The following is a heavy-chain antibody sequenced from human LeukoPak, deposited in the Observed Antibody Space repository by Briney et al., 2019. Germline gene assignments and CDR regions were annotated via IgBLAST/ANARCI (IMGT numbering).Heavy chain of an antibody. V-gene: IGHV1-24*01. D-gene: IGHD4-17*01. CDR3: AADRYGDYYFDY. CDR2: FDPEDGET. J-gene: IGHJ4*02. Sequence: ASVKVSCKVSGYTLTELSMHWVRQAPGKGLEWMGGFDPEDGETIYAQKFQGRVTMTEDTSTDTAYMELSSLRSEDTAVYYCAADRYGDYYFDYWGQGTLVTVSS. CDR1: GYTLTELS.